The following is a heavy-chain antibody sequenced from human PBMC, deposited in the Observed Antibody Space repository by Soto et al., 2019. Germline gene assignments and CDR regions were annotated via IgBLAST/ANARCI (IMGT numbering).Heavy chain of an antibody. CDR3: ARFRITIFGVVITKDGMDV. V-gene: IGHV1-69*06. Sequence: QVQLVQSGAEVKKPGSSVKVSCKASGGTFSSYAISWVRQAPGQGLEWMGGIIPIFGTANYAQKFQGRVTITADKSTSTADMERSSLRSEDTAVYYCARFRITIFGVVITKDGMDVWGQGTTVTFSS. D-gene: IGHD3-3*01. J-gene: IGHJ6*02. CDR1: GGTFSSYA. CDR2: IIPIFGTA.